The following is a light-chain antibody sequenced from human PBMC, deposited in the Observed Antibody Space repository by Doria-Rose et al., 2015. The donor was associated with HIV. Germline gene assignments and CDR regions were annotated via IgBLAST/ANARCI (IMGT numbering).Light chain of an antibody. V-gene: IGKV3-20*01. J-gene: IGKJ1*01. Sequence: TQSPGTLSLSPGERATLSCRASQSFSSTCLAWYQQNPGQAPSLLIYDGSTRATGIPDRFSASGSGTDFTLTINRLEPEDFALYYCHQYGTSWTFGQGTKVEI. CDR1: QSFSSTC. CDR3: HQYGTSWT. CDR2: DGS.